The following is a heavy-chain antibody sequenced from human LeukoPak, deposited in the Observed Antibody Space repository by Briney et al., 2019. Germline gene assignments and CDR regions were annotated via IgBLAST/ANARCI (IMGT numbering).Heavy chain of an antibody. V-gene: IGHV4-34*01. CDR3: ARITMVRGVPGFDY. J-gene: IGHJ4*02. Sequence: SETLSLTCAVYGGSFSGYYWSWIRQPPGKGLEWIGEINHSGSTNYNPSLKSRVTISVDTSKNQFSLKLSSVTAADTAVYYCARITMVRGVPGFDYWGQGTLVTVSS. CDR1: GGSFSGYY. D-gene: IGHD3-10*01. CDR2: INHSGST.